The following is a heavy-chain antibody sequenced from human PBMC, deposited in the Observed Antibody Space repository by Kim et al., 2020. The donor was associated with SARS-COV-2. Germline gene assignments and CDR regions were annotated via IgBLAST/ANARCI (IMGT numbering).Heavy chain of an antibody. CDR2: IKSKTDGGTT. Sequence: GGSLRLSCAASGFTFSNAWMSWVRQAPGKGLEWVGRIKSKTDGGTTDYAAPVKGRFTISRDDSKNTLYLQMNSLKTEDTAVYYCSTHSSAYYYTLGGDFWGQGTLVTVSS. CDR3: STHSSAYYYTLGGDF. D-gene: IGHD3-22*01. CDR1: GFTFSNAW. V-gene: IGHV3-15*01. J-gene: IGHJ4*02.